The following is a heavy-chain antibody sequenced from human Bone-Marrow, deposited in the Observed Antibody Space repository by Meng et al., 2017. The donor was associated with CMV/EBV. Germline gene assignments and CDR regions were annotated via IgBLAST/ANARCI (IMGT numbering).Heavy chain of an antibody. CDR3: ARGYYDRMRLYYYGMDV. D-gene: IGHD3-22*01. J-gene: IGHJ6*02. Sequence: GESLKISCAASGFTFSSYAMSWVRQAPGKGLEWVAVISYDGSNKYYADSVKGRFTISRDNSKNTLYLQMNSLRAEDTAVYYCARGYYDRMRLYYYGMDVWGQGTTVTVSS. CDR1: GFTFSSYA. V-gene: IGHV3-30*04. CDR2: ISYDGSNK.